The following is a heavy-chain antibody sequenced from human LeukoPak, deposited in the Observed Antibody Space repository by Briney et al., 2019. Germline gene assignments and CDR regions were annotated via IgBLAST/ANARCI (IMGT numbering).Heavy chain of an antibody. CDR1: GYTFTSYY. V-gene: IGHV1-46*01. J-gene: IGHJ4*02. CDR3: ARGAAGPDNDY. CDR2: INPSGGST. D-gene: IGHD6-13*01. Sequence: ASVKGSCKASGYTFTSYYIHWGGQAPGQGLEWMGIINPSGGSTSYAQKFQGRVTMTRDTSTSTVYMELSSLRSEDTAVYYCARGAAGPDNDYWGQGTLVTVSS.